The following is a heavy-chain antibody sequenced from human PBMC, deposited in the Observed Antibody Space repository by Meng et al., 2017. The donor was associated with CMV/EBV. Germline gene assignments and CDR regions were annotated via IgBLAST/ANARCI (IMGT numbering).Heavy chain of an antibody. D-gene: IGHD2-15*01. CDR3: ATYLGHCESGACQPQYYGMDV. V-gene: IGHV3-7*01. Sequence: YWMTWVRQAPGRGLEWVANIKQGGGEKNYVDSVKGRFTISRDNAKNSLYLQMDSLRAEDTAVYYCATYLGHCESGACQPQYYGMDVWGQGTTVTVSS. CDR1: YW. CDR2: IKQGGGEK. J-gene: IGHJ6*02.